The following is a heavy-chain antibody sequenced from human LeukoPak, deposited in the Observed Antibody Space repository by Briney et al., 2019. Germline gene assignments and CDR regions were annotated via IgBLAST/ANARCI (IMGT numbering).Heavy chain of an antibody. CDR2: IGHDGGNK. CDR3: ARWGHGRTLSNYRGGAFDV. CDR1: GFTFRNYG. J-gene: IGHJ3*01. Sequence: GGSLRLSCAASGFTFRNYGMHWVRQAPGKGLEWVAVIGHDGGNKYYVDSVKGRFTISRDNSKSTLFLHMNSLRPDDTAVYYCARWGHGRTLSNYRGGAFDVWGQGTMVTASS. D-gene: IGHD4-11*01. V-gene: IGHV3-33*01.